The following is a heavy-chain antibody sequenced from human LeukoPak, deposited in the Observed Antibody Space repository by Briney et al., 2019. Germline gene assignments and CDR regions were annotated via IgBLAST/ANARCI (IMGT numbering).Heavy chain of an antibody. J-gene: IGHJ4*02. CDR2: IKDDGSEK. V-gene: IGHV3-7*03. CDR1: GFTFSSYW. D-gene: IGHD6-13*01. Sequence: PGGSLRLSCAASGFTFSSYWMSWVRQAPGKGLEWVANIKDDGSEKYYVDSVKGRFTISRDDAKNSLYLQMNSLGAEDTAVYYCARARDSSWDYWGQGTLSPSPQ. CDR3: ARARDSSWDY.